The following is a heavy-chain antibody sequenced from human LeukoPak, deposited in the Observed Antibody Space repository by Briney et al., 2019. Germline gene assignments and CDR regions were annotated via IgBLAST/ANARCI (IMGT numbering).Heavy chain of an antibody. V-gene: IGHV4-31*03. J-gene: IGHJ1*01. CDR2: ICYSGST. D-gene: IGHD3-22*01. CDR3: ARDYSDNSDYSPYTFQH. CDR1: GGSISSGGYY. Sequence: SETLSLTCTVSGGSISSGGYYWSWIRQHPGKGLEWIGYICYSGSTYYNPSLKSRVTISVDKSKNQFSLKLSSVTAADTAVYYCARDYSDNSDYSPYTFQHWSQGTLVTVSS.